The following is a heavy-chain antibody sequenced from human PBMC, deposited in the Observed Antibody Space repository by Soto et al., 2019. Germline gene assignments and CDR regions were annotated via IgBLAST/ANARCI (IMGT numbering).Heavy chain of an antibody. CDR3: ARAATYEYVWGDYRYYFDH. V-gene: IGHV3-23*01. J-gene: IGHJ4*01. D-gene: IGHD3-16*02. Sequence: EVQLLESGGDFVQPGGSLRLSCEASGFQFSNYAITWVRQAPGKGLEWVSGISGGGDRTQYVDSVRGRFTIARDNSKNTLYLQMNSLRGEDTALYYCARAATYEYVWGDYRYYFDHWGHGNLVTVSS. CDR2: ISGGGDRT. CDR1: GFQFSNYA.